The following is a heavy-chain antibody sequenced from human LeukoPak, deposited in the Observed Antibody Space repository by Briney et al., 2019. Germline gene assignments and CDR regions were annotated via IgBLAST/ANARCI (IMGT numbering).Heavy chain of an antibody. J-gene: IGHJ4*02. Sequence: GGSLRLSCAASGFSFSVYWMHWVRQAPGKGPVWVSRIKTDGGITDYADFVKGRFTISRDNAKNTLYLQMNSLRAEDTAVYYCARDLSSGYSYGYVYWGQGTLVTVSS. CDR3: ARDLSSGYSYGYVY. D-gene: IGHD5-18*01. CDR1: GFSFSVYW. CDR2: IKTDGGIT. V-gene: IGHV3-74*01.